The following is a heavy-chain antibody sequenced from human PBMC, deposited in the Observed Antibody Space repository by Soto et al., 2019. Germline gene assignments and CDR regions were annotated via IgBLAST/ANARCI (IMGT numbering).Heavy chain of an antibody. V-gene: IGHV6-1*01. CDR1: GDSVSSNSAA. D-gene: IGHD3-22*01. CDR3: ARGASYYYDSSGYRSPYFDY. J-gene: IGHJ4*02. Sequence: PSQTLSLTCAISGDSVSSNSAAWNWIRQSPSRGLEWLGRTYYRSKWYNDYAVSVKSRITINPDTSKNQFSLQLNSVTPEDTAVYYCARGASYYYDSSGYRSPYFDYWGQGTPVTVSS. CDR2: TYYRSKWYN.